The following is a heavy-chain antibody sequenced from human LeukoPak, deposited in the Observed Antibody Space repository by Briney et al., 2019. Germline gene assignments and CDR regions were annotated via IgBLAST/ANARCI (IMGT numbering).Heavy chain of an antibody. V-gene: IGHV4-39*07. J-gene: IGHJ4*02. CDR2: IYYSGST. Sequence: SETLSLTCTVSGGSISSSSYYWGWIRQPPGKGLEWIGSIYYSGSTYYNPSLKSRVTISVDTSKNQFSLKLSSVTAADTAVYYCARTNRPRDGYNSWLFGRVAYFDYWGQGTLSPSPQ. CDR1: GGSISSSSYY. D-gene: IGHD5-12*01. CDR3: ARTNRPRDGYNSWLFGRVAYFDY.